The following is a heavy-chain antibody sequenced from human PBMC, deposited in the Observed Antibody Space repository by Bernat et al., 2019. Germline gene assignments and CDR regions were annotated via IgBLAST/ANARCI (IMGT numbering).Heavy chain of an antibody. V-gene: IGHV3-73*02. CDR1: GFTFSASA. J-gene: IGHJ4*02. D-gene: IGHD2-21*01. CDR3: ISRRYCGGDCYFDY. Sequence: EVQLVESGGGLVQPGGSLKLSCAASGFTFSASAMHWVRQASGRGLEWVGRIRSKGNRSATTYAASVQGRFTISRDDLKDTAYLQMNSLKTEDTAMYYCISRRYCGGDCYFDYWGQGTLVTVSS. CDR2: IRSKGNRSAT.